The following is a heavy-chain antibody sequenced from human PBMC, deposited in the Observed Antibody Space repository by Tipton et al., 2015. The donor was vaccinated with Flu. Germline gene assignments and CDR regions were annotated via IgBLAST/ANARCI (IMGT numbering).Heavy chain of an antibody. Sequence: TLSLTCTVSGGSISSGSYYWSWIRQPPGKGLEWIGYIYYSGSTNYNPSLKSRVTISVDTSKNQFSLKLSSVTAADTAVYYCARQTYDFWSGYPYYYYGMDVWGQGTTVTVSS. J-gene: IGHJ6*02. CDR2: IYYSGST. CDR1: GGSISSGSYY. CDR3: ARQTYDFWSGYPYYYYGMDV. D-gene: IGHD3-3*01. V-gene: IGHV4-61*01.